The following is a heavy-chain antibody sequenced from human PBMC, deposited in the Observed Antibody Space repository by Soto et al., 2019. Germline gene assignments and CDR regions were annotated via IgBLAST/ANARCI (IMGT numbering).Heavy chain of an antibody. D-gene: IGHD4-17*01. Sequence: SETLSLTCTVSGGSISSGGYYWSWIRQHPGKGLEWIAYIYSSGRTYFTPSLKSRVTISVDTSKNQFSLKLSSVIVADMAVYYCARVSRSGVTTYWGQGTLVTVSS. CDR3: ARVSRSGVTTY. CDR2: IYSSGRT. J-gene: IGHJ4*02. CDR1: GGSISSGGYY. V-gene: IGHV4-31*03.